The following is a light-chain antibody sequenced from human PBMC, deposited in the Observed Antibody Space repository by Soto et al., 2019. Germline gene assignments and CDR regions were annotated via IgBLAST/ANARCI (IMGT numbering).Light chain of an antibody. J-gene: IGLJ2*01. CDR2: EVS. CDR3: SSYGGSSTEV. CDR1: SSDVGGYNY. Sequence: QSALTQPPSASGSPGQSVTISCTGSSSDVGGYNYVSWYQQHPGKAPKLMIYEVSKRPSGVPDRLSGSKSGNTASLTVSGLQAEDEADYYCSSYGGSSTEVFGGGTKLTVL. V-gene: IGLV2-8*01.